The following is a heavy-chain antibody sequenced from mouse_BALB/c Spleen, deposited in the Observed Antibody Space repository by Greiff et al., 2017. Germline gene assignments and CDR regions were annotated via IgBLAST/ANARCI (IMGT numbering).Heavy chain of an antibody. CDR1: GYAFTNYL. Sequence: QVQLQQSGAELVRPGTSVKVSCKASGYAFTNYLIEWVKQRPGQGLEWIGVINPGSGGTNYNEKFKGKATLTADKSSSTAYMQLSSLTSDDSAVYFCARWEYDFYAMDYWGQGTSVTVSS. D-gene: IGHD2-10*02. CDR2: INPGSGGT. J-gene: IGHJ4*01. V-gene: IGHV1-54*01. CDR3: ARWEYDFYAMDY.